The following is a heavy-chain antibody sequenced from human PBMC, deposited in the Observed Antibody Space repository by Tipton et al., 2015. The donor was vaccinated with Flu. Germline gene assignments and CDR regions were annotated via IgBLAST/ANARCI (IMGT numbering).Heavy chain of an antibody. V-gene: IGHV1-18*04. CDR2: ISAYNGNT. J-gene: IGHJ4*02. CDR1: GYTFTSYG. Sequence: QSGAEVKKPGASVKVSCKASGYTFTSYGISWVRQAPGQGLEWMGWISAYNGNTNYAQKLQGRVTMTTDTSTSTAYMELRSLRSDDAAVYYCARFEVLEYSSGWTPDYWGQGTLVTVSS. CDR3: ARFEVLEYSSGWTPDY. D-gene: IGHD6-19*01.